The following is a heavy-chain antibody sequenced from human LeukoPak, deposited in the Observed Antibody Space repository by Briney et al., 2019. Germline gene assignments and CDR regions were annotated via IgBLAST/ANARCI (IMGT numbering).Heavy chain of an antibody. CDR2: FYYRGSP. D-gene: IGHD2-2*01. J-gene: IGHJ4*02. CDR1: GGSISSSTFY. V-gene: IGHV4-39*01. CDR3: ARHRYQLHGFDY. Sequence: SETLSLTCSVSGGSISSSTFYWGWIRQSPGKGLEWIGSFYYRGSPYYDSSLKSRVTISVDTSKNQFSLKLSSVTAADTAVYYCARHRYQLHGFDYWGQGTLVTVSS.